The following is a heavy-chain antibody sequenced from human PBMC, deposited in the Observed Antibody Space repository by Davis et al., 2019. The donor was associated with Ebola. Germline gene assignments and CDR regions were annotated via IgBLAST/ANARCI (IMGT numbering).Heavy chain of an antibody. Sequence: GSLRLSCTVSGGSISSSSYYWGWIRQPPGKGLEWVGSIYHSGSTYYNPSLKSRVTISVDTSKNQFSLKLRSVTAADTAVYYCARRFADGSHNTLDYWGQGTLVTVSS. CDR1: GGSISSSSYY. D-gene: IGHD5-24*01. CDR3: ARRFADGSHNTLDY. V-gene: IGHV4-39*07. J-gene: IGHJ4*02. CDR2: IYHSGST.